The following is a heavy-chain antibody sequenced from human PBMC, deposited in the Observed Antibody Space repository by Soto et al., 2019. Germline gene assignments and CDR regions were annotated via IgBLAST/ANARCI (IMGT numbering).Heavy chain of an antibody. CDR3: LGIAVAVGNDY. D-gene: IGHD6-19*01. CDR1: GFTFSSYA. J-gene: IGHJ4*02. V-gene: IGHV3-30-3*01. Sequence: GGPLRLSCAASGFTFSSYAMHWVRQAPGKGLEWVAVISYDGSNKYYADSVKGRFTISRDNSKNTLYLQMNSLRAEDTAVYYCLGIAVAVGNDYWGQGTLVTVSS. CDR2: ISYDGSNK.